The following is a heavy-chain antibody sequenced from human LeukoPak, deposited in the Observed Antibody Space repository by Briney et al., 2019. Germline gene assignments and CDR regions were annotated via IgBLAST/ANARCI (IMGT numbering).Heavy chain of an antibody. V-gene: IGHV4-59*01. J-gene: IGHJ4*02. CDR1: EVSFSAYY. CDR3: ARGGWSLDY. CDR2: IHYSGTT. D-gene: IGHD6-19*01. Sequence: SETLSLTCAVYEVSFSAYYWSWIRQPPGKGLEWIGYIHYSGTTNYNPSLKSRITTSLDTSKNQFSLKLNSVTAADTAVYYCARGGWSLDYWGQGTLVTVSS.